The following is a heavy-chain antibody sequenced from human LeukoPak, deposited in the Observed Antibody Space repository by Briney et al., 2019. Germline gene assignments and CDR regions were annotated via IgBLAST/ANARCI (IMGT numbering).Heavy chain of an antibody. CDR2: INPNSGGT. Sequence: ASVKVSCKASGYTFTGYYMHWVRQAPGQGLEWMGWINPNSGGTNYAQKFQGRVTMTRDTSISTAYMELSRLRSEDTAVYYCARGKLGKGYFDYWGQGTLVTVSS. CDR1: GYTFTGYY. V-gene: IGHV1-2*02. CDR3: ARGKLGKGYFDY. J-gene: IGHJ4*02. D-gene: IGHD7-27*01.